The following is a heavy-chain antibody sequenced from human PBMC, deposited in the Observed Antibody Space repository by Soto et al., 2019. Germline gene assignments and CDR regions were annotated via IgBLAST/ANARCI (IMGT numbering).Heavy chain of an antibody. CDR3: ARRHYYDSSGYYKNWYFDL. J-gene: IGHJ2*01. Sequence: PGGSLRLSCAASGFTVSSNYMSWVRQAPGKGLEWVSVIYSGGSTYYADSVKGRFTISRDNSKNTLYLQMSSLRAEDTAVYYCARRHYYDSSGYYKNWYFDLWGRGTLVTVS. D-gene: IGHD3-22*01. CDR1: GFTVSSNY. CDR2: IYSGGST. V-gene: IGHV3-53*01.